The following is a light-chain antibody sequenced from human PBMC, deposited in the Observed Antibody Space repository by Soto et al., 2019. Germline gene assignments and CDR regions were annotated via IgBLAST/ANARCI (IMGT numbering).Light chain of an antibody. CDR3: YSYAGTYTFV. J-gene: IGLJ1*01. CDR1: GSDIGNYNY. V-gene: IGLV2-11*01. Sequence: QSVLTQPASVSGSPGQSITISCTGTGSDIGNYNYVSWYQQHPGEAPKLLIYDVTERPSGVPDRFSGSKSGNTASLTISGLQTEDEADYYCYSYAGTYTFVFGTGTKVTVL. CDR2: DVT.